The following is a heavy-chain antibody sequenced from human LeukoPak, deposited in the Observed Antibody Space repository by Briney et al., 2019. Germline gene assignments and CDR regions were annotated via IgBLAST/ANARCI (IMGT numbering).Heavy chain of an antibody. J-gene: IGHJ4*02. V-gene: IGHV3-30*02. CDR1: GFTFNNYG. CDR3: AKGYSGYCTINNCYPPDD. D-gene: IGHD2-2*01. CDR2: IRDDGGDK. Sequence: AGGSLRLSCAASGFTFNNYGMHWVRQAPGKGLEWVAFIRDDGGDKFYADSVKDRFTISRDSSKNTLYLQMNSLGAEDTALYYCAKGYSGYCTINNCYPPDDWGQGTLVTVSS.